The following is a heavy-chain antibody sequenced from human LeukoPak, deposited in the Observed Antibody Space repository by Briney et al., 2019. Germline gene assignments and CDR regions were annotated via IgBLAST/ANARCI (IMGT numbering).Heavy chain of an antibody. J-gene: IGHJ1*01. V-gene: IGHV3-30*18. CDR3: AKDPLAVVVIASPQH. CDR2: ISYDGSNK. D-gene: IGHD2-21*01. CDR1: GFTFSSYG. Sequence: GRSLRLSCAASGFTFSSYGMHWVRQAPGKGLEWVAVISYDGSNKYYADSVKGRFTISRDNSKNTLYLQMNSLRAEDTAVYYCAKDPLAVVVIASPQHWGQGTLVTVSS.